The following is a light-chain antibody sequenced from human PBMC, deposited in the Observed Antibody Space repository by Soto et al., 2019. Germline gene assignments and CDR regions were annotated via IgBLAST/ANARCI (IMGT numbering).Light chain of an antibody. Sequence: EIVLTQSPGTLSLSPGERATLSCRASQSVSNNYLGWYQQKPGQAPRLLINGASNRATGSPDRFSGSGSGTDFTLTISRLEPEDFSVYYCQQYGSSSWTFGQGTKVDIK. CDR3: QQYGSSSWT. CDR1: QSVSNNY. J-gene: IGKJ1*01. V-gene: IGKV3-20*01. CDR2: GAS.